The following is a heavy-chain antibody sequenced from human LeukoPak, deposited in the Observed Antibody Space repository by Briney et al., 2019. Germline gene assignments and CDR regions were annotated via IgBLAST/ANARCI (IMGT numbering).Heavy chain of an antibody. D-gene: IGHD3-22*01. Sequence: SETLSLTCTVSGGSISGYYWSWIRRPPGKGLEWIGHIYYSGSADYNASLKSRATMFVDTSKNEFSLTLRSVTAADTAVYYCARVGDSSGYSVLDSWGKGTLVTVSS. CDR1: GGSISGYY. CDR3: ARVGDSSGYSVLDS. V-gene: IGHV4-59*01. CDR2: IYYSGSA. J-gene: IGHJ4*02.